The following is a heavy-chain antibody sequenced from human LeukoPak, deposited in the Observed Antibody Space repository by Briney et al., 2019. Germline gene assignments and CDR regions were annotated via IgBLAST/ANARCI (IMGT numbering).Heavy chain of an antibody. CDR2: ISYDGSNK. CDR3: ARDTAWYTTHYYMDV. V-gene: IGHV3-30-3*01. Sequence: EAGGSLRLSCAASGFTFSSYAMHWVRQAPGKGLEWVAVISYDGSNKYYADSVKGRFTISRDNSKNTLYLQMNSLRLEDSAVYYCARDTAWYTTHYYMDVWGKGTTVTVSS. J-gene: IGHJ6*03. D-gene: IGHD2-8*01. CDR1: GFTFSSYA.